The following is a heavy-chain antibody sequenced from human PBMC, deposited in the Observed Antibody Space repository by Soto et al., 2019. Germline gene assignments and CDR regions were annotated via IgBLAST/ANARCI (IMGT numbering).Heavy chain of an antibody. J-gene: IGHJ4*02. V-gene: IGHV5-51*03. CDR1: GYTFTSFW. CDR2: IYPGDSDT. Sequence: EVQLVQSGADVGKPGESLKISCKGSGYTFTSFWIGWVRQMPGKGLEWLGIIYPGDSDTRYSPSLQGQVSISVDKSISTAYLQWSSLEASDTAMYYCARLGREIAYFDHCGQGTLVTVSS. D-gene: IGHD7-27*01. CDR3: ARLGREIAYFDH.